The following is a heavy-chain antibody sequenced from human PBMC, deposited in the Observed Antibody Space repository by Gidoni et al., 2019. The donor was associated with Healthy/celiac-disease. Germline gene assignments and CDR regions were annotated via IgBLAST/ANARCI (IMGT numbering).Heavy chain of an antibody. V-gene: IGHV4-59*08. J-gene: IGHJ4*02. CDR3: AAARVVARPCLDY. CDR1: GGSISSYY. CDR2: IYYSGST. Sequence: QVQLQESGPGLVKPSETLSLTCTVSGGSISSYYWSWIRQPPGKGLEWIGYIYYSGSTNYNPSLKSRVTISVDTSKNQFSLKLSSVTAADTAVYYCAAARVVARPCLDYWGQGTLVTVSS. D-gene: IGHD2-2*01.